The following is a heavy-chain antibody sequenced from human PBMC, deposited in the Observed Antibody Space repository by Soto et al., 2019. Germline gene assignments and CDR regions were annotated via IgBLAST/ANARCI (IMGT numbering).Heavy chain of an antibody. V-gene: IGHV3-21*01. J-gene: IGHJ5*02. CDR2: ISSSSSYI. Sequence: GGSLRLSCAASGFTFSSYSMNWVRQAPGKGLEWVSSISSSSSYIYYADSVKGRFTISRDNAKDSLYLQMNSLRAKDTAVYYCASSAYSSSTLAPWGQGTLVTVSS. CDR1: GFTFSSYS. CDR3: ASSAYSSSTLAP. D-gene: IGHD6-6*01.